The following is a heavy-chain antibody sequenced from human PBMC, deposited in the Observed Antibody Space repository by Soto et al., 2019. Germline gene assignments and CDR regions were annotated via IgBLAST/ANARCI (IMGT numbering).Heavy chain of an antibody. J-gene: IGHJ4*02. D-gene: IGHD6-19*01. Sequence: SETLSLTCTVSGGSISGYYWSWFRQPPGKGLEWIGYIYHSGSTTYTPSLKSRVTISVDTSKNQFSLKLSSVTAADTAVYYCARGGGVIAVAGTFDYWGQGTLVTVSS. CDR3: ARGGGVIAVAGTFDY. V-gene: IGHV4-59*01. CDR1: GGSISGYY. CDR2: IYHSGST.